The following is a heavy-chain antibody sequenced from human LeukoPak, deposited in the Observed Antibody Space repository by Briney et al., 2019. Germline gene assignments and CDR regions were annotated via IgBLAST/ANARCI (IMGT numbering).Heavy chain of an antibody. CDR1: GGSFSGYY. V-gene: IGHV4-34*01. CDR3: ASSQRYYYDSSGYPFDY. CDR2: INHSGST. J-gene: IGHJ4*02. Sequence: SETLSLTCAVYGGSFSGYYWSWIRQPPGKGLEWMGEINHSGSTNYNPSLNSRVTISVDTSKHQFSLKLGSVTAAATAVYYCASSQRYYYDSSGYPFDYWRQGTLVTVSS. D-gene: IGHD3-22*01.